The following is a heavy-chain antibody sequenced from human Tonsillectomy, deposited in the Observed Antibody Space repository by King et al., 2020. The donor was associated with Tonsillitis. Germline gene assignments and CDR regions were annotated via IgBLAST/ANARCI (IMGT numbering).Heavy chain of an antibody. D-gene: IGHD3-22*01. CDR1: EYSFTKYY. CDR3: ASGYYYDSSGEAWFDP. J-gene: IGHJ5*02. Sequence: VQLVESGAEVQKPGAAVKISCKASEYSFTKYYFHWVRQAPGQGLEWMGIINPSGGSARYAQKFQGRLSMTRDTPTSTLYMELSSLRSDDTAAYYCASGYYYDSSGEAWFDPWGQGTLVTVSS. CDR2: INPSGGSA. V-gene: IGHV1-46*03.